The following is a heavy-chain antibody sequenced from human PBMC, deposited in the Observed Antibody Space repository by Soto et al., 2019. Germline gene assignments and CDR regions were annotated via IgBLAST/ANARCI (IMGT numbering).Heavy chain of an antibody. V-gene: IGHV1-2*02. J-gene: IGHJ6*02. CDR2: INPNSGAT. D-gene: IGHD2-2*01. CDR3: LGGPAAIERGYYYNMDV. Sequence: GASVKVSCKASGYTFTDYYLLWVRQAPGQGLEWMGWINPNSGATNYAQKFRGRVTMTRDTSISTAYMELSRLRSDDTAVYYCLGGPAAIERGYYYNMDVWGQGTTVTVSS. CDR1: GYTFTDYY.